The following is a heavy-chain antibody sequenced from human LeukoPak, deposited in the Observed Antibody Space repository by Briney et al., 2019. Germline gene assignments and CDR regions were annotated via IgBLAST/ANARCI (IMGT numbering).Heavy chain of an antibody. CDR1: GGSISSYY. CDR2: IYYSGST. CDR3: ARCSGYPCHYDY. J-gene: IGHJ4*02. V-gene: IGHV4-59*01. D-gene: IGHD3-22*01. Sequence: PETLSLTCTVSGGSISSYYWSWIRQPPGKGLEWIGYIYYSGSTNYNPSLKSRVTISVDTSKNQFSLKLSSVTAADTAVYYCARCSGYPCHYDYWGQGTLVTVSS.